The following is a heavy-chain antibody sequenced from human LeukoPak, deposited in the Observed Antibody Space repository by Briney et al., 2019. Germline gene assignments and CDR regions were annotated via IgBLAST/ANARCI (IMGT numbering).Heavy chain of an antibody. D-gene: IGHD3-10*01. CDR1: GFTFSSYA. Sequence: PGGSLRLSCAASGFTFSSYAMSWVRQAPGKGLEWVSAISGSGGSTYHADSVKGRFTISRDNSKNTLYLQMNSLRAEDTAVYYCAKVSSNYYGSGSYYNYFDYWGQGTLVTVSS. J-gene: IGHJ4*02. V-gene: IGHV3-23*01. CDR3: AKVSSNYYGSGSYYNYFDY. CDR2: ISGSGGST.